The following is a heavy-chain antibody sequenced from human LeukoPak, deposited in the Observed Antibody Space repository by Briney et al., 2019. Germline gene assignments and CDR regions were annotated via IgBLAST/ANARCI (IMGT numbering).Heavy chain of an antibody. CDR2: IGGSGGTT. J-gene: IGHJ3*02. CDR3: AKQQGSGWAFDI. D-gene: IGHD6-19*01. CDR1: GFTFSSYA. Sequence: GGSLRLSCAASGFTFSSYAMSWIRQAPGKGLEWIAAIGGSGGTTYYADSVKGRFTISRDNSKNTLFLQMNSLRAEDTAVYYCAKQQGSGWAFDIWGQGAMVTVSS. V-gene: IGHV3-23*01.